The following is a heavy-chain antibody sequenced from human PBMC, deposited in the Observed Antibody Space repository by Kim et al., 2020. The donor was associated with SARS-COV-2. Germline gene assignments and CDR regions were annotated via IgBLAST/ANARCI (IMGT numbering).Heavy chain of an antibody. CDR2: IYYSGST. J-gene: IGHJ5*02. Sequence: SETLSLTCTVSGGSISSSSYYWGWIRQPPGKGLEWIGSIYYSGSTYYNPSLKSRVTISVDTSKNQFSLKLSSVTAADTAVYYCARLRLTSSWYRDDWFDPWGQGTLVTVSS. D-gene: IGHD6-13*01. V-gene: IGHV4-39*01. CDR1: GGSISSSSYY. CDR3: ARLRLTSSWYRDDWFDP.